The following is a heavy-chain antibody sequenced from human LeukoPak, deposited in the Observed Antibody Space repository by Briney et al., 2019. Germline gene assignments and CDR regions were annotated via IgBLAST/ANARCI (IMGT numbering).Heavy chain of an antibody. CDR3: ARVLHHDSSAFDI. CDR2: MNPNSGNT. CDR1: GYTFTSYD. Sequence: ASVKASCKASGYTFTSYDINWVRQAPGQGLEWMGWMNPNSGNTGYAQKFQGRVTMTRNTSISTAYMELSSLRSEDTAVYYCARVLHHDSSAFDIWGQGTMVTVSS. D-gene: IGHD3-22*01. V-gene: IGHV1-8*01. J-gene: IGHJ3*02.